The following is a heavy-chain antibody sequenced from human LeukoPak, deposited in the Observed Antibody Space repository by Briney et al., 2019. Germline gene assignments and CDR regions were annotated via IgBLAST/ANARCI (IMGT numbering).Heavy chain of an antibody. CDR2: IIPIFGTA. CDR3: ARGQIVATIGFDP. D-gene: IGHD5-12*01. CDR1: GYTFTSYY. Sequence: ASVKVSCKASGYTFTSYYMHWVRQAPGQGLEWMGGIIPIFGTANYAQKFQGRVTITADESTSTAYMELSSLRSEDTAVYYCARGQIVATIGFDPWGQGTLVTVSS. J-gene: IGHJ5*02. V-gene: IGHV1-69*13.